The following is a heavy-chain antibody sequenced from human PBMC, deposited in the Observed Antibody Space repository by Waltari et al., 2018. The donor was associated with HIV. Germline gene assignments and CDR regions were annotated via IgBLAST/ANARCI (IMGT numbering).Heavy chain of an antibody. CDR2: IKQDGSEK. CDR1: GFTFSLYW. CDR3: ARMGLMMYAIGAFDI. Sequence: EVQLVESGGGLVQPGGYLRLSCAASGFTFSLYWMSWVRQAPGKGLEWVANIKQDGSEKHYVDSVKGRFTISRDNAKKSLYLQMNSLRAEDTAVYYCARMGLMMYAIGAFDIWGQGTMVTVSS. V-gene: IGHV3-7*01. D-gene: IGHD2-8*01. J-gene: IGHJ3*02.